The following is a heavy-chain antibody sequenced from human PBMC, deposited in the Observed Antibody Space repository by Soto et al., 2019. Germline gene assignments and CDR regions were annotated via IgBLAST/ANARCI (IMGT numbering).Heavy chain of an antibody. V-gene: IGHV5-51*01. Sequence: GESLKISCKASGYSFSTYWIAWVRQRPGKGLDWMGIIYPGDSDTRYSPSFQGQVTISVDNSIDTAYLEWTTLRASDSAMYYCARHSLATQPGDYWGQGTRVTV. CDR1: GYSFSTYW. CDR2: IYPGDSDT. D-gene: IGHD5-12*01. CDR3: ARHSLATQPGDY. J-gene: IGHJ4*02.